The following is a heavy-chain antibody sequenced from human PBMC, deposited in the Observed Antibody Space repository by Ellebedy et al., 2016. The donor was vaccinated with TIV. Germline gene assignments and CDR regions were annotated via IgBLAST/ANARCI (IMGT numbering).Heavy chain of an antibody. CDR2: INHSGST. J-gene: IGHJ6*02. Sequence: SETLSLXXAVYGGSFSGYYWSWIRQPPGKGLEWIGEINHSGSTNYNPSLKSRVTISVDTSKNQFSLKLGSVTAADTAVYYCARASSGSDVWGQGTTVTVSS. CDR3: ARASSGSDV. CDR1: GGSFSGYY. D-gene: IGHD3-22*01. V-gene: IGHV4-34*01.